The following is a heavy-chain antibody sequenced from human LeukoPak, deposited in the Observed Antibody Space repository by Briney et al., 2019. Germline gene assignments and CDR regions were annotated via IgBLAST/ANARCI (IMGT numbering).Heavy chain of an antibody. D-gene: IGHD5-18*01. Sequence: SVKVSCKASGGRFSSSALSWVRQAPGQGLEWMGRIIPVLDRPDYAQKFQDRLKITADKSTGTAYMDLNSLRSEDTAVYYCATDPTGGDTYDGFDYWGQGTLVTVSS. J-gene: IGHJ4*02. CDR2: IIPVLDRP. CDR1: GGRFSSSA. CDR3: ATDPTGGDTYDGFDY. V-gene: IGHV1-69*04.